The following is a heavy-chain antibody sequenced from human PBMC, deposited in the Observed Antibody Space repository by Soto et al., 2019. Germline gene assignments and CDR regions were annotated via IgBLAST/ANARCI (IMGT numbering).Heavy chain of an antibody. CDR3: ARLSRRVLLWFGEFDY. J-gene: IGHJ4*02. Sequence: ASVKVSCKASGYTFTSYGISWVRQAPGQGLEWMGWISAYNGNTNYAQKLQGRVTMTTDTSTSTAYMELRSLRSDDTAVYYCARLSRRVLLWFGEFDYWGQGTLVTVSS. V-gene: IGHV1-18*01. CDR2: ISAYNGNT. CDR1: GYTFTSYG. D-gene: IGHD3-10*01.